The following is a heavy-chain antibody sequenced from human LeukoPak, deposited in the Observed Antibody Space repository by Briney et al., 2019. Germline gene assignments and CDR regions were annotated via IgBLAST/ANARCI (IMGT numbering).Heavy chain of an antibody. V-gene: IGHV4-30-4*02. D-gene: IGHD5-12*01. J-gene: IGHJ4*02. CDR2: IYYSGST. CDR1: GGSISSGDYY. CDR3: ARSLATYYFDY. Sequence: KTSETLSLTCTVSGGSISSGDYYWSWIRQPPGKGLEWIGYIYYSGSTYYNPSLKSRVTISVDTSKNQFSLKLSSVTAADTAVYYCARSLATYYFDYWGQGTLVTVSS.